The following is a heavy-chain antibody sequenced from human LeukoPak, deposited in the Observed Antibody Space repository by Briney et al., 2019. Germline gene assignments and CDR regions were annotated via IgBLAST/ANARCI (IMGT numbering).Heavy chain of an antibody. V-gene: IGHV4-31*03. CDR3: ARGITFGGVIADY. Sequence: PSQTLSLTCTVSGGPISSGGYYWSWIRQHPGKGLEWIGYIYYSGSTYYNPSLKSRVTISVDTSKNQFSLKLSSVTAADTAVYYCARGITFGGVIADYWGQGTLVTVSS. CDR2: IYYSGST. CDR1: GGPISSGGYY. D-gene: IGHD3-16*02. J-gene: IGHJ4*02.